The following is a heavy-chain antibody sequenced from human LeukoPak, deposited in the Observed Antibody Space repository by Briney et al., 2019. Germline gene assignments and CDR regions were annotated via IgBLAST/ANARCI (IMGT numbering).Heavy chain of an antibody. J-gene: IGHJ4*02. CDR1: GGSFSGYY. CDR2: INHSGGI. V-gene: IGHV4-34*01. CDR3: ARHQTAYGAPLG. Sequence: SETLSLTCAVYGGSFSGYYWSWIRQPPGKGLEWIGEINHSGGIIYNPSLKSRVTISLDTSKTQLSLKLKSVTAADRAVYYCARHQTAYGAPLGWGQGTLVTVSS. D-gene: IGHD4-17*01.